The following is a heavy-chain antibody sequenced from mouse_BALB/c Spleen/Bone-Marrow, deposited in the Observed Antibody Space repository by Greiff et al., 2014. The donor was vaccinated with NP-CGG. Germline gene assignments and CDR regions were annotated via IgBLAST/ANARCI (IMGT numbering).Heavy chain of an antibody. V-gene: IGHV1-14*01. CDR1: GYTFTSYI. J-gene: IGHJ2*01. Sequence: EVKLQESGPELVKPGASVKMSCKASGYTFTSYILHWVKQKPGQGLEWIGYINPYNDGTEYNEKFKGKATLTSDKFSSATYMELSSLTSEDSAVYYCARGGGHYFDYWGQGTTLTVSS. CDR2: INPYNDGT. CDR3: ARGGGHYFDY.